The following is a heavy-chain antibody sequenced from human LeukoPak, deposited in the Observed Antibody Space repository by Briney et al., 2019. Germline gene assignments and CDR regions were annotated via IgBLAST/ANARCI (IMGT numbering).Heavy chain of an antibody. CDR1: GYTLPSYD. Sequence: PSVKAYCKASGYTLPSYDIHWVRQAPGQRLKCRGWMNPHSEHTGYAQKFQGRVSMTRNTSTSTAYMDLSRLRSEDTAVYYCARGLDYDDSSGYVRYFDLWGRGTLVTVSS. CDR3: ARGLDYDDSSGYVRYFDL. J-gene: IGHJ2*01. V-gene: IGHV1-8*01. CDR2: MNPHSEHT. D-gene: IGHD3-22*01.